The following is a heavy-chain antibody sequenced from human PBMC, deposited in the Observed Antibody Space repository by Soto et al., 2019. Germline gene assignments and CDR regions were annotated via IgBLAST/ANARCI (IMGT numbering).Heavy chain of an antibody. V-gene: IGHV3-48*01. D-gene: IGHD4-17*01. J-gene: IGHJ2*01. CDR3: ARASGGYYGRGYWYFDL. CDR1: GFTFSSYS. Sequence: EVQLVESGGGLVQPGGSLRLSCAASGFTFSSYSMNWVRQAPGKGLEWVSYISSSSSTIYYADSVKGRFTISRDNAKNSLYLQMNSLRAEDTAVYYCARASGGYYGRGYWYFDLWGRGTLVTVSS. CDR2: ISSSSSTI.